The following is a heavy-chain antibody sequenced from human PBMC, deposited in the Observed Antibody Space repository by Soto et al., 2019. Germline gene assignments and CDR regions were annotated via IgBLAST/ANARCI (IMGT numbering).Heavy chain of an antibody. Sequence: QVQLQESGPRLVRPSATLSLTCAVSGGSISSTHSWSWVRQPPGKGLEWIAEVYHSGSTNYNPSLKSRATISVDKSKNRFSLKVNSVSAADTAVYFCARAVALPGLFYFDFWGQGTLVTVSS. J-gene: IGHJ4*02. V-gene: IGHV4-4*02. CDR2: VYHSGST. D-gene: IGHD2-21*01. CDR3: ARAVALPGLFYFDF. CDR1: GGSISSTHS.